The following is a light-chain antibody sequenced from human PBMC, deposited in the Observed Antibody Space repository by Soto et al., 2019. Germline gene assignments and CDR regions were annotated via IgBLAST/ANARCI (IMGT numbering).Light chain of an antibody. CDR1: SSDIGGYNL. CDR3: CSYAGRTTWV. Sequence: QSVLTQPASVSGSLGQSITISCTGTSSDIGGYNLVSWYQQHPGTAPNLVIYEGNKRPSGVSNRFSGSKSGNSASLTISGLQAEDEADYYCCSYAGRTTWVFGGGTKLTVL. CDR2: EGN. J-gene: IGLJ3*02. V-gene: IGLV2-23*01.